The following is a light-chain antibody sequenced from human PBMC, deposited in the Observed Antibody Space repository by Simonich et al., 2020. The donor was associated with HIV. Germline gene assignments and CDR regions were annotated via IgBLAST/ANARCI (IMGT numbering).Light chain of an antibody. Sequence: EIVMTQSPATLSVSPGERATLSCKASKSVSSNLAWYQQKTGQAPRPLIYGASTRATGIPARFSGSGSGTEFTLTISSMQSEDFAVYYCQQYNNWPPWTFGQGTKVEIK. V-gene: IGKV3-15*01. J-gene: IGKJ1*01. CDR2: GAS. CDR3: QQYNNWPPWT. CDR1: KSVSSN.